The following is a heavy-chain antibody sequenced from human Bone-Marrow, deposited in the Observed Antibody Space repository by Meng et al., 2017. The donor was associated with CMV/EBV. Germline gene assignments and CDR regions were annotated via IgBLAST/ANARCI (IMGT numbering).Heavy chain of an antibody. CDR1: GGSISSSSYY. J-gene: IGHJ6*02. Sequence: SETLSLTCTVSGGSISSSSYYWGWIRQPPGKGLEWIGSIYYSGSTYYNPSLKSRVTISVDTSKNQFSLKLSSVTAADTALYYCARDRGAGSYYNGYYYGVDVWGQGTTVTVSS. CDR3: ARDRGAGSYYNGYYYGVDV. V-gene: IGHV4-39*07. D-gene: IGHD3-10*01. CDR2: IYYSGST.